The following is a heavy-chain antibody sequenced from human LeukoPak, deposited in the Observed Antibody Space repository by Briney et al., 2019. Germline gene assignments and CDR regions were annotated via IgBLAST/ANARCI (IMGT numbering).Heavy chain of an antibody. D-gene: IGHD3-10*01. CDR1: GGSISSYY. Sequence: PSETLSLTCTVSGGSISSYYWSWIRQPPGKGLEWIGYIYYSGSTNYNPSLKSRVAISVDTSKNQVSLKLSSVTAADTAVYYCARGRGGSTSPFDYWGQGTLVTVSS. CDR3: ARGRGGSTSPFDY. V-gene: IGHV4-59*01. J-gene: IGHJ4*02. CDR2: IYYSGST.